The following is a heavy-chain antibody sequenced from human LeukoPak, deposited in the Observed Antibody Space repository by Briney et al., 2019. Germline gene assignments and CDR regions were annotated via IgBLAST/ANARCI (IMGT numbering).Heavy chain of an antibody. Sequence: ASVKVSCKASGYTFTDYYMHWVRQAPGQGLEWMGWINPNSGGTNYAQKFQGRVTMTRDTSISTAYMELSRLRSDDTAVYYCARDGGATVADYYYYGMDVWGQGTTVTVSS. D-gene: IGHD4-23*01. CDR1: GYTFTDYY. CDR2: INPNSGGT. CDR3: ARDGGATVADYYYYGMDV. V-gene: IGHV1-2*02. J-gene: IGHJ6*02.